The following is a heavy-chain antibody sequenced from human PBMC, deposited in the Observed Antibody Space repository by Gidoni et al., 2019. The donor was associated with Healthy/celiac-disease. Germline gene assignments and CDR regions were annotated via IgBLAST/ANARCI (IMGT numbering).Heavy chain of an antibody. D-gene: IGHD1-26*01. J-gene: IGHJ4*02. V-gene: IGHV3-48*02. CDR2: ISSSSSTI. CDR3: ASPGSGSYYNFDY. CDR1: GSPYSINI. Sequence: EVQLVESGGGLVQHGGSLRLSCAAPGSPYSINIMNWVRQAPGKWLEWVSYISSSSSTIYYADSVKGRFTISRDNAKNSLYLQMNSLRDEDTAVYYCASPGSGSYYNFDYWGQGTLVTVSS.